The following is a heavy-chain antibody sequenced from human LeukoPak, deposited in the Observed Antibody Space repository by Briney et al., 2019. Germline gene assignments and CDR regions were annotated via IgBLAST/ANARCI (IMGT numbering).Heavy chain of an antibody. CDR3: ARSRIAAAGNWFDP. CDR1: GGSISSGGYY. CDR2: IYYSGST. D-gene: IGHD6-13*01. V-gene: IGHV4-31*03. J-gene: IGHJ5*02. Sequence: SQTLSLTCTVSGGSISSGGYYWSWIRQHPRKGLEWIGYIYYSGSTYYNPSLKSRVTISVDTSKDQFSLKLSSVTAADTAVYYCARSRIAAAGNWFDPWGQGTLVTVSS.